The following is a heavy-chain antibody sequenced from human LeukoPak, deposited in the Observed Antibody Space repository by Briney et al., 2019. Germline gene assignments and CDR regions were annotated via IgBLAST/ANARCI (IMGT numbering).Heavy chain of an antibody. CDR2: IRSKANSYAT. D-gene: IGHD6-19*01. V-gene: IGHV3-73*01. CDR1: GFTFSGSA. Sequence: GGSLRLSCAASGFTFSGSAMHWVRQASGNGLEWVGRIRSKANSYATAYAASVKGRFTISRDDSKNTAYLQMNSLKTEDTAVYYCTSRYSSGLNWFDPWGQGTLVTVSS. CDR3: TSRYSSGLNWFDP. J-gene: IGHJ5*02.